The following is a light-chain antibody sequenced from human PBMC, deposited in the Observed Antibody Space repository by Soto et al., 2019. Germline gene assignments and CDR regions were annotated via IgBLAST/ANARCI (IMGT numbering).Light chain of an antibody. CDR2: KVS. CDR1: QSLVTSDGHTF. Sequence: DVVLTQTPLSSPVSLGQPASISCRSSQSLVTSDGHTFLSWLQQRPGQPPRVLIYKVSNRFSGVPDKFSCSGAGTEFTLKISRVEAEDVGIYYCMQLTHVPYTFGQGTKLEIK. V-gene: IGKV2-24*01. J-gene: IGKJ2*01. CDR3: MQLTHVPYT.